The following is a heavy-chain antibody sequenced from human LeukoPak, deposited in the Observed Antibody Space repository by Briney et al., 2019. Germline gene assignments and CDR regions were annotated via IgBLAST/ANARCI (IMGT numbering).Heavy chain of an antibody. CDR2: IYYSGST. J-gene: IGHJ4*02. CDR3: ARHRNYDYVWGSYRYPYYFDY. D-gene: IGHD3-16*02. Sequence: SQTLSLTCTVSGGSISSGDYYWSWIRQPPGKGLEWIGYIYYSGSTYYNPSLKSRVTISVDTSKNQFSLKLSSVTAADTAVYYCARHRNYDYVWGSYRYPYYFDYWGQGTLVTVSS. CDR1: GGSISSGDYY. V-gene: IGHV4-30-4*01.